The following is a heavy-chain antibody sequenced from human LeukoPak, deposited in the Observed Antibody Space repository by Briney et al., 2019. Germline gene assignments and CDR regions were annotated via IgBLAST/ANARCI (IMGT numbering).Heavy chain of an antibody. Sequence: PSETLSLTCAVYGGSFSGYYWSWIRQPPGKGLEWIGEINHSGSTNYNPSLKSRVTISVDTSKNQFSLKLSSVTAADTAVYYCARRKRDGYIRPWYLDLWGRGTLVTVSS. CDR3: ARRKRDGYIRPWYLDL. CDR1: GGSFSGYY. V-gene: IGHV4-34*01. D-gene: IGHD5-24*01. J-gene: IGHJ2*01. CDR2: INHSGST.